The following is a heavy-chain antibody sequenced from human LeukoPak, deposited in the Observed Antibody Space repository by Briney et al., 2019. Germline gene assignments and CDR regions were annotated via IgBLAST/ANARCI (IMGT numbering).Heavy chain of an antibody. V-gene: IGHV3-23*01. J-gene: IGHJ2*01. CDR1: GFTFCSYA. CDR3: AKDRGYSGYDYPAWYFDL. Sequence: GGPLRLSCTASGFTFCSYAVLWPPRSPGKALEWLSAFCGSGGSTYYADSVKGRFTISRDNSKNTLYLQMNSLRAEDTAVYYCAKDRGYSGYDYPAWYFDLWAVAPWSLSP. CDR2: FCGSGGST. D-gene: IGHD5-12*01.